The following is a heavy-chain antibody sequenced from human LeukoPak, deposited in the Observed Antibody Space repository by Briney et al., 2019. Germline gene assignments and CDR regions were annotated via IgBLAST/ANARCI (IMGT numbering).Heavy chain of an antibody. V-gene: IGHV7-4-1*02. CDR3: AKVPPLSTVGYGMDV. D-gene: IGHD4-11*01. Sequence: ASVKVSCKASGYTFTNYAMNWVRQAPGQGLVWMGWINTNTGNPTYAQGFTGRFVFSLDTPVSTAYLQISSLKAEDTAVYYCAKVPPLSTVGYGMDVWGQGTTVTVSS. CDR2: INTNTGNP. J-gene: IGHJ6*02. CDR1: GYTFTNYA.